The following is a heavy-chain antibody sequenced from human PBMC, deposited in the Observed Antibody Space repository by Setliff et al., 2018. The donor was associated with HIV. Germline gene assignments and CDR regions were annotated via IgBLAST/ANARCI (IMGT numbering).Heavy chain of an antibody. J-gene: IGHJ3*02. CDR1: GDSISSSTFY. CDR3: ARPRLRGSGAFDI. CDR2: IYYSGTT. Sequence: LSLTCTVSGDSISSSTFYWGWIRQPPGKGLEWIGSIYYSGTTHYNPSLKSRVAISVDTSKNQFSQKLSSVTAADTAVYYCARPRLRGSGAFDIWGQGTMVTVSS. D-gene: IGHD2-21*01. V-gene: IGHV4-39*01.